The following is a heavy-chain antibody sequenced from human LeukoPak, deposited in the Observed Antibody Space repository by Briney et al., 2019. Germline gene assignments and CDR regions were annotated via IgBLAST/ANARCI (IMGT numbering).Heavy chain of an antibody. CDR1: GGSISSYY. CDR3: ARDGYYGSGSYLN. Sequence: KPSETLSLTCTVSGGSISSYYWSWIRQPPGKGLEWIGYIYYSGSTNYNPSLKSRVTISVDTSKNQFSLKLSSVTAADTAVYYYARDGYYGSGSYLNWGQGTLVTVSS. J-gene: IGHJ4*02. CDR2: IYYSGST. V-gene: IGHV4-59*01. D-gene: IGHD3-10*01.